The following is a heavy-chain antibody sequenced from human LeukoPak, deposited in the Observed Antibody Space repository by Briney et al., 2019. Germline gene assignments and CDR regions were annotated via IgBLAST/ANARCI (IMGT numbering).Heavy chain of an antibody. CDR3: ARSFVTACTDAFDI. D-gene: IGHD5-18*01. V-gene: IGHV1-18*01. CDR1: GYTFTNYG. J-gene: IGHJ3*02. Sequence: ASVKVSCKASGYTFTNYGISWVRQAPGQGLEWVGWISAYNGNTNYAQKLQGRVTMTTDTSTSTAYMELRSLRSDDTAVYYCARSFVTACTDAFDIWGQGTMVTVSS. CDR2: ISAYNGNT.